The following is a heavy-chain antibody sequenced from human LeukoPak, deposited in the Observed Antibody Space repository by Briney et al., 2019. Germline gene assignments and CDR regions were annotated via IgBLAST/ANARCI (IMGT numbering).Heavy chain of an antibody. CDR2: ISAYNGNT. D-gene: IGHD3-3*01. V-gene: IGHV1-18*01. Sequence: VKVSCKASGYTFTSYGISWVRQAPGQGLEWMGWISAYNGNTNYAQKLQGRVTMTTDTSTSTAYMELRSLRSDDTAVYYCARGGVLEWLLSSEYYYYMDAWGKGTTVTVSS. CDR3: ARGGVLEWLLSSEYYYYMDA. CDR1: GYTFTSYG. J-gene: IGHJ6*03.